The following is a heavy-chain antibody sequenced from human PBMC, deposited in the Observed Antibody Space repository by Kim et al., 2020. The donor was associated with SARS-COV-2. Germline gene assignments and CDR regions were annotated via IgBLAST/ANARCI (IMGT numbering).Heavy chain of an antibody. CDR3: VRYFSGSVHIDH. J-gene: IGHJ4*02. V-gene: IGHV3-74*01. CDR2: INSDGTTT. Sequence: GGSLRLSCAASGFTFSSHWMHWVRQGPGMGLVWLSHINSDGTTTDYADSVKGRFTISRDNAQITVFLQMSSLRVEDTAMYYCVRYFSGSVHIDHWGRGTLVPVAP. CDR1: GFTFSSHW. D-gene: IGHD2-15*01.